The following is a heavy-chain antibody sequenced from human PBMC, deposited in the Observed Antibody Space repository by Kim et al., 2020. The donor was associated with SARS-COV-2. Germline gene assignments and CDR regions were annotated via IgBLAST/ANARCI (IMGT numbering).Heavy chain of an antibody. CDR1: GGSISSSSYY. Sequence: SETLSLTCTVSGGSISSSSYYWGWIRQPPGKGLEWIGSIYYSGSTYYNPSLKSRVTISVDTSKNQFSLKLSSVTAADTAVYYCARRGQGWRIQLWFGGAFDIWGQGTMVTVSS. D-gene: IGHD5-18*01. CDR2: IYYSGST. V-gene: IGHV4-39*01. J-gene: IGHJ3*02. CDR3: ARRGQGWRIQLWFGGAFDI.